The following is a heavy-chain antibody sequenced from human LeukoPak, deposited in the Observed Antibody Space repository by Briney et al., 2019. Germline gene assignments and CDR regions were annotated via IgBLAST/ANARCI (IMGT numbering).Heavy chain of an antibody. CDR2: ISYDGSNK. D-gene: IGHD3-22*01. CDR3: TTEYNFNYYDSSGYYY. Sequence: GGSLRLSCAASGFTFSSYAMHWVRQAPGKGLEWVAVISYDGSNKYYADSVKGRFTISRDNSKNTLYLQMNSLRAEDTAVYYCTTEYNFNYYDSSGYYYWGQGTLVTVSS. J-gene: IGHJ4*02. CDR1: GFTFSSYA. V-gene: IGHV3-30-3*01.